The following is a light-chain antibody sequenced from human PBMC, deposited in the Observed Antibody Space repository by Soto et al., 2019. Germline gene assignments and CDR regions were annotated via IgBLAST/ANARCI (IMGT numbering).Light chain of an antibody. V-gene: IGKV1-39*01. CDR3: QQSYSAPRT. J-gene: IGKJ2*01. CDR2: GTS. CDR1: QSIGNY. Sequence: IHMTEGKTLLPASLRVINIITCXASQSIGNYLSWYQQKPGKAPKLLIYGTSNLQGGVPSRFSGSGSETGFTLTISCLQPEDFATYYCQQSYSAPRTFGQGTKVDIK.